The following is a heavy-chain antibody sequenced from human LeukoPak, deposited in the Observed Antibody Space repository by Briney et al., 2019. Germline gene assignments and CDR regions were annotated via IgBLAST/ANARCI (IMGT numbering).Heavy chain of an antibody. CDR3: ARGAKFESSSSWLYNWFDP. CDR2: INHSGST. V-gene: IGHV4-34*01. Sequence: SETLSLTCAVYGGSFSGYYWSWIRQPPGKGLEWIGEINHSGSTNYNPSLKSRVTISVDTSKNQFSLKLSSVTAADTAVYYCARGAKFESSSSWLYNWFDPWGQGTLVTVSS. CDR1: GGSFSGYY. D-gene: IGHD6-13*01. J-gene: IGHJ5*02.